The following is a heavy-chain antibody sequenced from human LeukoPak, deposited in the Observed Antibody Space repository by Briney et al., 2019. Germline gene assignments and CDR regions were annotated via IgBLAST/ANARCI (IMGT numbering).Heavy chain of an antibody. D-gene: IGHD3-10*01. Sequence: GGSLRLSCEASGFNFSTNGMHWVRQAPGKGLEWVALIWFDGSNKHYADSVKGRFTVSRDNSKNTMYLQMNSLRAEDTAVYYCARVVSYYGSAYRLLDLWGRGTLVTVSS. CDR1: GFNFSTNG. V-gene: IGHV3-33*01. J-gene: IGHJ2*01. CDR2: IWFDGSNK. CDR3: ARVVSYYGSAYRLLDL.